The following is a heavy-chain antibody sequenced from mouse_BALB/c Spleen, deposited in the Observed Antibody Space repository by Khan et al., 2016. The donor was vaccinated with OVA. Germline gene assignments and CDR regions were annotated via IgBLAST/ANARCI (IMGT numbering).Heavy chain of an antibody. V-gene: IGHV9-4*02. CDR3: ARGGAAYNRSDGGAMEY. D-gene: IGHD2-12*01. J-gene: IGHJ4*01. CDR2: INTHSGVP. CDR1: GYTFTTAG. Sequence: QIQLVQSGPELKKPGETVRISCKASGYTFTTAGIQWVQKMPGKGLKWIGWINTHSGVPKYAEDFKGRFAFSLEISVNTAYLQITNLKNEDTATYFCARGGAAYNRSDGGAMEYWGQGTSVTVSS.